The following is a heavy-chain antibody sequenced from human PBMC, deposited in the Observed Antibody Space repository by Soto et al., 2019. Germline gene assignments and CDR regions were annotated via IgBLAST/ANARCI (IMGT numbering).Heavy chain of an antibody. CDR3: AREGGFVAANDAFDI. CDR2: IYYSGST. Sequence: PSETLSLTCTVSGGSISSGDYYWSWIRQPPGKGLEWIGYIYYSGSTYYNPSLKSRVTISVDTSKNQFSPKLSSVTAADTAVYYCAREGGFVAANDAFDIWCQGTMVTVSS. V-gene: IGHV4-30-4*01. J-gene: IGHJ3*02. D-gene: IGHD2-15*01. CDR1: GGSISSGDYY.